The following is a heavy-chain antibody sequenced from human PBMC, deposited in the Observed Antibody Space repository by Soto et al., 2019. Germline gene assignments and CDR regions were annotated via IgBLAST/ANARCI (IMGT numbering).Heavy chain of an antibody. CDR1: GLNFSGSA. CDR3: TTEKDF. CDR2: IRSRPHNYAT. V-gene: IGHV3-73*02. Sequence: EVQLVESGGGLVQIGGSLKLSCVTSGLNFSGSAMHWARQASGKGLEWVARIRSRPHNYATTYAASVEGRFTISRDDLKNTVYLQMNGLKTEDTVLYYCTTEKDFWGRGTLVTVSS. J-gene: IGHJ4*02.